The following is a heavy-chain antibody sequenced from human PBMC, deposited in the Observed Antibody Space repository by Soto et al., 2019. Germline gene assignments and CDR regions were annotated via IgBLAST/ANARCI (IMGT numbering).Heavy chain of an antibody. D-gene: IGHD4-17*01. V-gene: IGHV3-7*01. CDR3: ARDLTTVTTTFYLDAFDI. CDR2: IKQDGSEK. CDR1: GFTFSSYW. J-gene: IGHJ3*02. Sequence: GGSLRLSCAASGFTFSSYWMSWVRQAPGKGLEWVANIKQDGSEKYYVDSVKGRFTISRDNAKNSLYLQMNSLRAEDTAVYYCARDLTTVTTTFYLDAFDIWGQGTMVTVSS.